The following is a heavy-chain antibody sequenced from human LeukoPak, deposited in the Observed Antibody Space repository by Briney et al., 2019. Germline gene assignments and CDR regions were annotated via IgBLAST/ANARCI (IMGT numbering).Heavy chain of an antibody. J-gene: IGHJ3*02. CDR3: ARHLSIFGVVITIDAFDI. V-gene: IGHV4-38-2*01. CDR1: GYSISSGYY. CDR2: IYHSGST. Sequence: SETLSLTCAVSGYSISSGYYWGWTRQPPGKGLEWIGSIYHSGSTYYNPSLKSRVTISVDTSKNQFSLKLSSVTAADTAVYYCARHLSIFGVVITIDAFDIWGQGTMVTVSS. D-gene: IGHD3-3*01.